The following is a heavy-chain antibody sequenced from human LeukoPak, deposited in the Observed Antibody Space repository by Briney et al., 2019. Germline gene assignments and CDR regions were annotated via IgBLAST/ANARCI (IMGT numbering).Heavy chain of an antibody. CDR2: MSRSGDII. V-gene: IGHV3-48*01. Sequence: GGSLRLSCAASGFTFSDYNMNWVRQVPGKGLESVSYMSRSGDIIYYADSVKGRFTISRDNSKNTLYLQMNSLRAEDTAVYYCAKLPGYSYGSPYYFEYWGQGTLVTVSS. D-gene: IGHD5-18*01. CDR3: AKLPGYSYGSPYYFEY. J-gene: IGHJ4*02. CDR1: GFTFSDYN.